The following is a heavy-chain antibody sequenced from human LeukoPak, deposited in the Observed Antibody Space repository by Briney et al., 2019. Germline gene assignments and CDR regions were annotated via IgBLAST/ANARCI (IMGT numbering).Heavy chain of an antibody. CDR1: GYTFTGYY. CDR2: INPNSGGT. CDR3: ARAPLTMVRGSHNWFVP. V-gene: IGHV1-2*02. J-gene: IGHJ5*02. Sequence: GASVKVSCKASGYTFTGYYMHWVRQAPGQGLEWMGWINPNSGGTNYAQKFQGRVTMTRDTSISTAYMELSRLRSDDTAVYYCARAPLTMVRGSHNWFVPWGQGTLVTVCS. D-gene: IGHD3-10*01.